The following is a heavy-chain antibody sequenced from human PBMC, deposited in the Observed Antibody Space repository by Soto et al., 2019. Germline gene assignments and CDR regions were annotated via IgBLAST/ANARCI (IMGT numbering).Heavy chain of an antibody. CDR2: IYYSGST. D-gene: IGHD1-26*01. Sequence: QVQLQESGPGMVKPSETLSLTCTVSGGSISSYYWSWIRQPPGKGLEWIGYIYYSGSTNYNPSLKSRVTISVDTSKNQFSLKLSSVTAADTAVYYCARSYRRYVFDSFDPWGQGTLVTVSS. V-gene: IGHV4-59*01. CDR1: GGSISSYY. CDR3: ARSYRRYVFDSFDP. J-gene: IGHJ5*02.